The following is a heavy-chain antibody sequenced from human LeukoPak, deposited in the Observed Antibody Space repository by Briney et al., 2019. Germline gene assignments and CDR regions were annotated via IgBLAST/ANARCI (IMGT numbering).Heavy chain of an antibody. CDR1: GFTCSSYA. V-gene: IGHV3-23*01. Sequence: GGSLRLSCAASGFTCSSYAMTWVRQAPGKGLEWVSAIGGSGAGTYYADSVKGRFTISRDNSKNTLYLQLNSLRVEDTAVYYCAKNGGDSYGTGHFDYWGQGTLVTVSS. J-gene: IGHJ4*02. CDR3: AKNGGDSYGTGHFDY. CDR2: IGGSGAGT. D-gene: IGHD5-18*01.